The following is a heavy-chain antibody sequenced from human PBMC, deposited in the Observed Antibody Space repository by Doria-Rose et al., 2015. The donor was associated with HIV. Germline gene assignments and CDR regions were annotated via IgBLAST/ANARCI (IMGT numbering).Heavy chain of an antibody. CDR1: GYTFTSYG. J-gene: IGHJ5*02. CDR3: ARDYYYLSTGYEDCFDP. CDR2: VSAYAGNT. V-gene: IGHV1-18*01. D-gene: IGHD3-22*01. Sequence: KKPGASVKVSCKASGYTFTSYGISWVRQAPGQGLEWTEWVSAYAGNTNYAQKFQGRVTMTTDTSTSTAYMELRSLRYDDTAVYYCARDYYYLSTGYEDCFDPWGQGALVTVSS.